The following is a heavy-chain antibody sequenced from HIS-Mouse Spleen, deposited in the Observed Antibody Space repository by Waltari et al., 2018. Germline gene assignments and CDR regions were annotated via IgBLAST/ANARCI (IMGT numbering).Heavy chain of an antibody. V-gene: IGHV4-39*07. CDR3: AREIPYSSSWYDWYFDL. J-gene: IGHJ2*01. CDR2: IYYSGST. D-gene: IGHD6-13*01. Sequence: QLQLQESGPGLVKPSETPSLTCTVSGGSISSSRYYLGWIRQPPGKGLEWIGSIYYSGSTYYNPSLKSRVTISVDTSKNQFSLKLSSVTAADTAVYYCAREIPYSSSWYDWYFDLWGRGTLVTVSS. CDR1: GGSISSSRYY.